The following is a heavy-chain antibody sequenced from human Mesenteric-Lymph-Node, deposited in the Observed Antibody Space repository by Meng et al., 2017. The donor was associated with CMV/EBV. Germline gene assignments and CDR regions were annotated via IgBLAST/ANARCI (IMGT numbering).Heavy chain of an antibody. CDR1: GFTFDDYA. J-gene: IGHJ5*02. CDR3: AKSYTGYYNS. CDR2: ISWNSGSI. D-gene: IGHD3-9*01. V-gene: IGHV3-9*01. Sequence: SLKISCAASGFTFDDYAMHWVRQAPGKGLEWVSGISWNSGSIGYADSVKGRFTISRDDSKNTLYLQMNSLRAEDTAVYYCAKSYTGYYNSWGQGTLVTVSS.